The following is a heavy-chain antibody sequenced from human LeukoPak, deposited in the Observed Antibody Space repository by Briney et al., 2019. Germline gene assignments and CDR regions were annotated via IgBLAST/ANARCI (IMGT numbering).Heavy chain of an antibody. CDR2: TYYRSKWYN. J-gene: IGHJ6*02. V-gene: IGHV6-1*01. CDR1: GDSVSSNSAA. D-gene: IGHD3-3*01. Sequence: SQTLSLTCAISGDSVSSNSAAWNWIRQSPSRGLEWLGRTYYRSKWYNEYAVSVKSRITINPDTSKNQFSLQLNSVTPEDTAVYYCAREGRSGPSPYYYYYGMDVWGQGTTVTVSS. CDR3: AREGRSGPSPYYYYYGMDV.